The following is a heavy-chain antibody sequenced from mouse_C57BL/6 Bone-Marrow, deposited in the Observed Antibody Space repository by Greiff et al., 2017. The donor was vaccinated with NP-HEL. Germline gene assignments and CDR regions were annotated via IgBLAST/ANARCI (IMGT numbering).Heavy chain of an antibody. D-gene: IGHD2-2*01. CDR1: GYSFTGYY. V-gene: IGHV1-42*01. CDR3: ARTRGYDRAWFAY. J-gene: IGHJ3*01. Sequence: EVQLQQSGPELVKPGASVKISCKASGYSFTGYYMNWVKQSPEKSLEWIGEINPSTGGTTYNQKFKAKATLTVDKSSSTAYMQLKSLTSEDSAVYYCARTRGYDRAWFAYWGQGTLVTVSA. CDR2: INPSTGGT.